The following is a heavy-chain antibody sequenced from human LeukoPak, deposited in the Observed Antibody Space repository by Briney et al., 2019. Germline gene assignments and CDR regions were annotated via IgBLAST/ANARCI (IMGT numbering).Heavy chain of an antibody. CDR2: IYPHRLTI. D-gene: IGHD7-27*01. CDR1: GYSLTANH. CDR3: ARDRAGSWGMDY. V-gene: IGHV1-46*01. J-gene: IGHJ4*02. Sequence: ASVKISCKASGYSLTANHIHWVRQAPGQGLEWMGIIYPHRLTITYAQKFQGRVTLTSDTSTSTVYLELNTLKSEDTAVYFCARDRAGSWGMDYWGQGTLVTVSS.